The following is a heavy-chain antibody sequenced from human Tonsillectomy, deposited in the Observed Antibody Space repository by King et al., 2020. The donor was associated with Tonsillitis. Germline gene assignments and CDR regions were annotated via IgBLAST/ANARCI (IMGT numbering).Heavy chain of an antibody. CDR2: IIPTFGRA. V-gene: IGHV1-69*01. Sequence: QLVQSGAEVKKPGSSVKVSCKVSGGTFTTYAINWGRQAPGQGLEWMGDIIPTFGRANYAQKFQGRVTITADESTSTAYMELNRLRSEDTAVYYCARDLDGMDVWGQGTTVTVSS. J-gene: IGHJ6*02. CDR3: ARDLDGMDV. CDR1: GGTFTTYA.